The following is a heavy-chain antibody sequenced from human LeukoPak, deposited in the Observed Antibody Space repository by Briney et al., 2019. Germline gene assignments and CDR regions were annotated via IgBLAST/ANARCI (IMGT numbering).Heavy chain of an antibody. CDR3: ARSTVTTLYYYYYGMDV. V-gene: IGHV3-48*01. CDR1: GFTFSSYS. Sequence: GGSLRLSCAASGFTFSSYSMNWVRQAPGKGLEWVSYISSSSSTICYADSVKGRFTICRDNAKNSLYLQMNSLRAEDTAVYYCARSTVTTLYYYYYGMDVWGQGTTVTVSS. J-gene: IGHJ6*02. D-gene: IGHD4-17*01. CDR2: ISSSSSTI.